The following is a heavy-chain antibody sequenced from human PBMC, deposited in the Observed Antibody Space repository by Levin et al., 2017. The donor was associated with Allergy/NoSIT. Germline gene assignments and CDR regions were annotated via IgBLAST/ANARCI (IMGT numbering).Heavy chain of an antibody. D-gene: IGHD3-3*01. V-gene: IGHV5-51*01. Sequence: GESLKISCQTSGYSFTTYWIGWVRQMPGKGLEWMGIIYPGESDTRYSPSFQGQVTISADKSTSTAYLQWSSLKASDTAMYFCARHGRWRAPIFYAFNSWGQGTLVTVSS. J-gene: IGHJ5*01. CDR2: IYPGESDT. CDR3: ARHGRWRAPIFYAFNS. CDR1: GYSFTTYW.